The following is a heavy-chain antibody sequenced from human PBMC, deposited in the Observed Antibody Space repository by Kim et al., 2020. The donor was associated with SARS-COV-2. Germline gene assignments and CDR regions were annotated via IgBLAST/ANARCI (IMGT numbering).Heavy chain of an antibody. Sequence: GGSLRLSCAASGFTFSSYAMHWVRQAPGKGLEWVAVISYDGSNKYYADSVKGRFTISRDNSKNTLYLQMNSLRAEDTAVYYCARDPPPDIVVVVAAWYF. V-gene: IGHV3-30-3*01. CDR1: GFTFSSYA. D-gene: IGHD2-15*01. CDR3: ARDPPPDIVVVVAAWYF. J-gene: IGHJ2*01. CDR2: ISYDGSNK.